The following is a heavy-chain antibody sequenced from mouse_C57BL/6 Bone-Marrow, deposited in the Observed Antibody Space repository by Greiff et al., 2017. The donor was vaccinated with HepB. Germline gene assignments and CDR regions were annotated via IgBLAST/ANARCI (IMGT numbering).Heavy chain of an antibody. Sequence: QVQLQQSGPELVKPGASVKLSCKASGYTFTSYDINWVKQRPGQGLEWIGWIYPRDGSTKYNEKFKGKATLTVDTSSSTAYMELHSLTSEDSAVYFCAIPAYYYGSSYWYFDVWGTGTTVTVSS. CDR1: GYTFTSYD. CDR2: IYPRDGST. D-gene: IGHD1-1*01. CDR3: AIPAYYYGSSYWYFDV. J-gene: IGHJ1*03. V-gene: IGHV1-85*01.